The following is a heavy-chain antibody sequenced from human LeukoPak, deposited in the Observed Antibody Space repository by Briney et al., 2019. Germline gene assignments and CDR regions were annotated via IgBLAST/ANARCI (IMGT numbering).Heavy chain of an antibody. Sequence: PGGSLRLSCAASGFTFSSYSMNWVRQAPGKGLEWVSSISSSSIYIYYADSLKGRFTISRDNAKNSLYLQMNSLRAEDTAVYYCARGSFKDLYYYYYMDVWGKGTTVTVSS. CDR2: ISSSSIYI. J-gene: IGHJ6*03. CDR3: ARGSFKDLYYYYYMDV. V-gene: IGHV3-21*04. CDR1: GFTFSSYS.